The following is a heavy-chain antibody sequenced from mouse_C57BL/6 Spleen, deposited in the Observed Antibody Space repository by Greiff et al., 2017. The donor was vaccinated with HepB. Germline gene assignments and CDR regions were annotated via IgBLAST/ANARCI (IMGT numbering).Heavy chain of an antibody. CDR3: ERERGGYYAWFAY. CDR2: ISDGGSYT. Sequence: EVHLVESGGGLVKPGGSLKLSCAASGFTFSSYAMPWVRQTPEKRLEWVATISDGGSYTYYPDNVKGRFTISRDNAKNNLYLQMSHLKSEDTAMYYCERERGGYYAWFAYWGQGTLVTVSA. CDR1: GFTFSSYA. V-gene: IGHV5-4*01. J-gene: IGHJ3*01. D-gene: IGHD2-3*01.